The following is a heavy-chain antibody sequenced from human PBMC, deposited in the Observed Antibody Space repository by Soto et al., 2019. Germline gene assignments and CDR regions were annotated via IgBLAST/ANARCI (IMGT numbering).Heavy chain of an antibody. CDR3: ARWSYLDY. V-gene: IGHV3-23*01. J-gene: IGHJ4*02. D-gene: IGHD3-3*01. Sequence: GGSLRLSCTASGFTFGAYTMAWVRQAPGKGLEWVSTISGSDGKTFYADSVKGRFSISRDTSQNTLYLQMNSLRADDTAIYYCARWSYLDYWGQGTRVTVSS. CDR1: GFTFGAYT. CDR2: ISGSDGKT.